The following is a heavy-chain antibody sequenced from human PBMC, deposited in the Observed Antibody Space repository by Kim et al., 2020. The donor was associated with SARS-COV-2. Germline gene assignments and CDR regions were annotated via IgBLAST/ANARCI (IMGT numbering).Heavy chain of an antibody. J-gene: IGHJ3*02. CDR2: ISSSGSTI. CDR3: ARHHNSYDILTGYYPHDAFDI. D-gene: IGHD3-9*01. V-gene: IGHV3-11*01. CDR1: GFTFSDYY. Sequence: GGSLRLSCAASGFTFSDYYMSWIRQAPGKGLEWVSYISSSGSTIYYADSVKGRFTISRDNAKNSLYLQMNSLRAEDTAVYYCARHHNSYDILTGYYPHDAFDIWGQGTMVTVSS.